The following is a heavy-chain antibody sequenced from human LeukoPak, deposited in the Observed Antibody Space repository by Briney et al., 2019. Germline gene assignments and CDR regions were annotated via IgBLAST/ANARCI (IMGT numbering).Heavy chain of an antibody. CDR2: ISGSGGGT. Sequence: PGGSLRLSCAASGFTFSSYAMSWVRQAPEKGLEWVSTISGSGGGTYYADSVKGRFTISRDDSKNTLYLQMNSLRAEDTAVYYCAKDLGYCSGGSCYAYYYYYGMDVWGQGTTVTVSS. J-gene: IGHJ6*02. CDR3: AKDLGYCSGGSCYAYYYYYGMDV. CDR1: GFTFSSYA. V-gene: IGHV3-23*01. D-gene: IGHD2-15*01.